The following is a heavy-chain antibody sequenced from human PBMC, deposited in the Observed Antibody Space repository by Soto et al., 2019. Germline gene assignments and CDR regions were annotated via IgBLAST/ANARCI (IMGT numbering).Heavy chain of an antibody. V-gene: IGHV3-48*02. J-gene: IGHJ6*02. CDR3: ARDFGYDDV. CDR2: IGGARSTAI. D-gene: IGHD3-22*01. CDR1: GFAFSNYN. Sequence: GGSLRLSCAASGFAFSNYNMNWVRQAPGKGLEWVSHIGGARSTAIYYADSVKGRFTISRDNAENSLFLQMNSLRDEDTAVYYCARDFGYDDVWGQGTTVTVSS.